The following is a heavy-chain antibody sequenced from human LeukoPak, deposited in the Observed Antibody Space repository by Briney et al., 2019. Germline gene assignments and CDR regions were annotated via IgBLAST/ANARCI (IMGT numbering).Heavy chain of an antibody. Sequence: ASMKVSCKASGYTFTSYDINWVRQATGQGLEWMGWMNPNSGNTGYAQKFQGRVTITRNTSISTAYMELSSLRSEDTAVYYCARGRRDDFWSGYPYWGQGTLVTVSS. D-gene: IGHD3-3*01. J-gene: IGHJ4*02. CDR1: GYTFTSYD. CDR3: ARGRRDDFWSGYPY. V-gene: IGHV1-8*03. CDR2: MNPNSGNT.